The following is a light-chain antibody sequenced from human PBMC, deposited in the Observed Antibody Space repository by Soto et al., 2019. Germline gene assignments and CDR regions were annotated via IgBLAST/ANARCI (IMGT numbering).Light chain of an antibody. Sequence: AIQVTQSPSSLSASVGDRVTITCLASQDIRGALAWYQQKPGKPPKLLIYDVSTLEYGVTSRYTGDSSWTQFTLTISGLQPEDFGTYYSQQFNSYPVTFDHGTRLDIK. CDR1: QDIRGA. J-gene: IGKJ5*01. CDR2: DVS. V-gene: IGKV1-13*02. CDR3: QQFNSYPVT.